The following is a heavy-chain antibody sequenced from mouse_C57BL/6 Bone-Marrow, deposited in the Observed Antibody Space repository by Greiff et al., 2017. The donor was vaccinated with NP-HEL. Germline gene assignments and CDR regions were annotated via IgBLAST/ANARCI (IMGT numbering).Heavy chain of an antibody. CDR1: GFNIKDDY. Sequence: VQLQQSGAELVRPGASVKLSCTASGFNIKDDYMPWVKQRPEQGLEWIGWIDPENGDTEYASKFQGKATITADTSSNTAYLQLSSLTSEDTAVYYCTTWKLSSVYFDYWGQGTTLTVSS. CDR2: IDPENGDT. CDR3: TTWKLSSVYFDY. J-gene: IGHJ2*01. D-gene: IGHD6-1*01. V-gene: IGHV14-4*01.